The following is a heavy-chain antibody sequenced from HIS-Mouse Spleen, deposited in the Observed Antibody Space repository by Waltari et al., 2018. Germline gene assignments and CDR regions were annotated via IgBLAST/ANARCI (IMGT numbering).Heavy chain of an antibody. CDR2: IYYSGST. CDR1: GGSISRGGSS. V-gene: IGHV4-31*03. D-gene: IGHD6-6*01. CDR3: AIRIAARLDAFDI. J-gene: IGHJ3*02. Sequence: QVQLQESGPGLVKPSQTLSLTCTVSGGSISRGGSSWSWLLQHPGKGLEWIGYIYYSGSTYYNPSLKSRVTISVDTSKNQFSLKLSSVTAADTAVYYCAIRIAARLDAFDIWGQGTMVTVSS.